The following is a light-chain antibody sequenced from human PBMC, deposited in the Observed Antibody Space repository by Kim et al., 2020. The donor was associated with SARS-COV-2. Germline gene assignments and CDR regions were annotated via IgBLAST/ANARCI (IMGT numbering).Light chain of an antibody. CDR3: LQRSNWPLT. J-gene: IGKJ4*01. V-gene: IGKV3-11*01. Sequence: EIVLTQSPATLSLSPGERATLSCRASQSVNSNFAWYQSKPGQAPRLLIYDASKRATGVPARFSGSGFGTDFTLTISRLEPEDFAVYICLQRSNWPLTFGGGTKVDIQ. CDR2: DAS. CDR1: QSVNSN.